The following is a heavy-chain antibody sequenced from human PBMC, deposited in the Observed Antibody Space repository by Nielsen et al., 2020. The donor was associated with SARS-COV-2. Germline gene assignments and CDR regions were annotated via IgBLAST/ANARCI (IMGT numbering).Heavy chain of an antibody. V-gene: IGHV3-30*03. J-gene: IGHJ4*02. Sequence: GGSLRLSCAASGFTFSSYGMHWVRQAPGKGLEWVAVISYDGSNKYYADSVKGRFTISRDNSKNTLYLQMNSLRAEDTAVYYCATEGYGYYFDYWGQGTLVTVSS. CDR1: GFTFSSYG. D-gene: IGHD5-18*01. CDR3: ATEGYGYYFDY. CDR2: ISYDGSNK.